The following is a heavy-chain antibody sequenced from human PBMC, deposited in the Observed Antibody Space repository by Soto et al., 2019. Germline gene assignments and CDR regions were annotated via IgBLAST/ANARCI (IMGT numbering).Heavy chain of an antibody. J-gene: IGHJ4*02. CDR3: GKEDATSIALES. CDR1: GFTFSSSG. V-gene: IGHV3-30*18. D-gene: IGHD6-6*01. CDR2: ISYDGSNK. Sequence: GGSLRLSCAASGFTFSSSGMHWVRQAPGKGLEWLAVISYDGSNKYYADSVKGRFTISRDNSKNTLSLQMNSLRPVDTAVYYCGKEDATSIALESWGQGTLVTVSS.